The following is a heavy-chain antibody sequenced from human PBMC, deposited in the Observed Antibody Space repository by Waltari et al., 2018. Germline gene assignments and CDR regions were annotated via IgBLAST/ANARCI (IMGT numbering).Heavy chain of an antibody. D-gene: IGHD2-8*01. Sequence: EVQLVESGGGLVQPGGSLKVSCAASGFTFSDAAIHWVRQASGKGLEWVGRIRTKANNYATVYAASVRGRFTISRDDSKNTSYLQMNSLKTDDTAVYYCTRHSNGQFDSWGRGTLVTVSS. CDR1: GFTFSDAA. CDR3: TRHSNGQFDS. J-gene: IGHJ4*02. V-gene: IGHV3-73*01. CDR2: IRTKANNYAT.